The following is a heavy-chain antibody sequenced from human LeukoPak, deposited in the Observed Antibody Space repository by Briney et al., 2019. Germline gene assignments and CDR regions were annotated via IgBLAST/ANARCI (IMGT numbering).Heavy chain of an antibody. CDR1: GFTFSSYS. D-gene: IGHD3-10*01. Sequence: GGSLRLSCAASGFTFSSYSMNWVRQAPGKGLEWVPYIGTSSSPIYYVDSVKGRFTTSRDNAKNTLYLQMNSLRAEDTAVYYCAKSDCASDGCKLLNYWGQGTLVTASS. J-gene: IGHJ4*02. CDR2: IGTSSSPI. CDR3: AKSDCASDGCKLLNY. V-gene: IGHV3-48*04.